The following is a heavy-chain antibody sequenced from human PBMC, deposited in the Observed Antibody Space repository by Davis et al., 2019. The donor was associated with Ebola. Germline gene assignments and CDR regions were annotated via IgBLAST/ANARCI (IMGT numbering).Heavy chain of an antibody. J-gene: IGHJ4*02. D-gene: IGHD5-18*01. V-gene: IGHV4-59*01. Sequence: SETLSLTCTVSGGSISGYYWSWIRQPPGKGLEWIGYIYYSGSTNYNPSLKSRVTISVDTSKNQFSLKLSSVTAADTAVYYCARVRLWGVLRKGYFDYWGQGTLVTVSS. CDR1: GGSISGYY. CDR2: IYYSGST. CDR3: ARVRLWGVLRKGYFDY.